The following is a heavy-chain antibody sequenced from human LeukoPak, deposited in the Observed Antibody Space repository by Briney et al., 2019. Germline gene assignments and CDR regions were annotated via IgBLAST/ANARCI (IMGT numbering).Heavy chain of an antibody. D-gene: IGHD1-1*01. Sequence: GGSLRLSCAASGFTFSSFWMHWVRQAPGKGLVWVSFINADGSSTTYADSVKGRFTVSRDNAKNTLYLQMSGLRAEDTAVYYCAREWKKTGAFDYWGQGTLVTVSS. J-gene: IGHJ4*02. V-gene: IGHV3-74*01. CDR2: INADGSST. CDR1: GFTFSSFW. CDR3: AREWKKTGAFDY.